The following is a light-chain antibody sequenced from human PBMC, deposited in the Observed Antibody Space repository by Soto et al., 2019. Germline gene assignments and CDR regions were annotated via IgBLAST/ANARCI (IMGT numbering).Light chain of an antibody. V-gene: IGLV2-8*01. CDR1: SSDVGGYNY. CDR2: EVN. J-gene: IGLJ1*01. CDR3: SSFAGSFFV. Sequence: QSVLTQPPSASGSPGQSVTISCTGTSSDVGGYNYVSWYQQHPGKVPTVLISEVNKRPSGVPDRFSGSKSGNTASLTVSGLQAYDEADYYCSSFAGSFFVFGTMTEVTVL.